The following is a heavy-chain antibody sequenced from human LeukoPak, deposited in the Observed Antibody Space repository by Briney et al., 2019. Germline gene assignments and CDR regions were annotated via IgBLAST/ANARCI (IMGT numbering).Heavy chain of an antibody. CDR1: GGTFSSYA. Sequence: GASVKVSCKASGGTFSSYAISWVRQAPGQGLEWMGGIIPIFGTANYAQKFQGRVTITADESTSTAYMELSSLRSEDTAVYYCARGVVTAHYYYYDYMDVWGKGTTVTISS. CDR2: IIPIFGTA. V-gene: IGHV1-69*13. J-gene: IGHJ6*03. CDR3: ARGVVTAHYYYYDYMDV. D-gene: IGHD2-21*02.